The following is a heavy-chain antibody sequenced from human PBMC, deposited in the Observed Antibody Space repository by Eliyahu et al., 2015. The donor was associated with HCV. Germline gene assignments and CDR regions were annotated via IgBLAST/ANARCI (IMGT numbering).Heavy chain of an antibody. D-gene: IGHD3-10*01. CDR1: GFTFRNYW. J-gene: IGHJ3*02. CDR3: TRGDYSDGSGTFVDAFDI. V-gene: IGHV3-7*03. CDR2: IKPDGSAQ. Sequence: SGGGLVQPGGSLRLSCAASGFTFRNYWMSWVRQAPGKGLEWVANIKPDGSAQYCVGSVKGRFTISRDNAKDSLYLQMNSLRAEDTAVYYCTRGDYSDGSGTFVDAFDIWGQGTMVTVSS.